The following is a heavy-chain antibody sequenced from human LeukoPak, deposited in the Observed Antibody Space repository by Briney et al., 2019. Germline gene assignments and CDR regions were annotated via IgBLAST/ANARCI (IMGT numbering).Heavy chain of an antibody. D-gene: IGHD3-10*01. Sequence: SQTLSLTCTVSGGSISSGSYYWSWIRQPAGKGLEWIGRIYTSGSTNYNPSLKSRVTISVDTAKNQFCLKLSSVTAPDTAVYYCAREHPLWFGGNYYGMDVWGQGTTVTVSS. V-gene: IGHV4-61*02. CDR3: AREHPLWFGGNYYGMDV. J-gene: IGHJ6*02. CDR2: IYTSGST. CDR1: GGSISSGSYY.